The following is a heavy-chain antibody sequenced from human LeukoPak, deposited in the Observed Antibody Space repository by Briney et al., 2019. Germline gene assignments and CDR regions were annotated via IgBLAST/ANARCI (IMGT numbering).Heavy chain of an antibody. Sequence: GGSLRLSCAASGFTFSSYWMSWVRQAPGKGLEWVANIKQDGSEKYYVDSVKGRFTISRDNAKNSLYLQMNSLRAEDTAVYYCARSGGTYSSGWYGYYYYGMDVWGKGTTVTVSS. D-gene: IGHD6-19*01. CDR2: IKQDGSEK. CDR3: ARSGGTYSSGWYGYYYYGMDV. CDR1: GFTFSSYW. V-gene: IGHV3-7*03. J-gene: IGHJ6*04.